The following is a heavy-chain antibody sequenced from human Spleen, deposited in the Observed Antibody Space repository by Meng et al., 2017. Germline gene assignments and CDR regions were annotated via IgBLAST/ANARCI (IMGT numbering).Heavy chain of an antibody. J-gene: IGHJ4*02. D-gene: IGHD6-13*01. CDR1: GGSISSYY. CDR2: IHYRGGT. V-gene: IGHV4-59*01. Sequence: SETLSLTCTVSGGSISSYYWNWIRQPPGKGLEWIGNIHYRGGTKHNPSLESRVTISVDTSKKQFSLKVTSVTAADTAVYYCARDPSSTGAFDYWGQGTLVTVSS. CDR3: ARDPSSTGAFDY.